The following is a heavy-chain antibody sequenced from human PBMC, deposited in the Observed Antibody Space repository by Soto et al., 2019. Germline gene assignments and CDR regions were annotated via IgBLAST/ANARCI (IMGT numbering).Heavy chain of an antibody. CDR2: INPKSDDT. CDR3: ARKHSLDYIRWGLDP. V-gene: IGHV1-2*02. CDR1: GYPFSDNQ. J-gene: IGHJ5*02. D-gene: IGHD4-4*01. Sequence: ASVKVSCKASGYPFSDNQVHWLRRAPGQGLEWMGRINPKSDDTNYAQKFQGRVTMTRDTSIDTAYLELTGLTSDDTATYYCARKHSLDYIRWGLDPWGQGTLVTVST.